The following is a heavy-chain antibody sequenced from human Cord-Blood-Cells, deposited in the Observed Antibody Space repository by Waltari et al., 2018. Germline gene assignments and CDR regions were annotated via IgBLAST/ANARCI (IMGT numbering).Heavy chain of an antibody. Sequence: EVQLLESGGGLVQPGVCLRLSCAASGSTFSSYATSWVRQAPGKGLAWVSAISGSGGSTYYADSVKGRFTISRDNSKNTLYLQMNSLRAEDTAVYYCAKHIVVVPAADAFDIWGQGTMVTVSS. D-gene: IGHD2-2*01. J-gene: IGHJ3*02. CDR3: AKHIVVVPAADAFDI. CDR1: GSTFSSYA. V-gene: IGHV3-23*01. CDR2: ISGSGGST.